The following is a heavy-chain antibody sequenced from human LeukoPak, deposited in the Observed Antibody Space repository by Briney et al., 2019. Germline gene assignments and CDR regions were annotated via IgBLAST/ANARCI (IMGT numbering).Heavy chain of an antibody. CDR3: ARMASRRIVGATKADY. Sequence: ASVKVSCTASGYTFTSYDINWVRQATGQGLEWMGWMKPNSVNTGYAKKFQGRVTMTSNTSISPAYMELSSLRSEDTAGYYCARMASRRIVGATKADYWGQGTLVTVSS. CDR1: GYTFTSYD. J-gene: IGHJ4*02. V-gene: IGHV1-8*01. CDR2: MKPNSVNT. D-gene: IGHD1-26*01.